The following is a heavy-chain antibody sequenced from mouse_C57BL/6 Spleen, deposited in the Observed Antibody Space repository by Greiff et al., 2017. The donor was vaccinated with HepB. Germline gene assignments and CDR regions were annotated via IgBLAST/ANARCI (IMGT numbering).Heavy chain of an antibody. Sequence: EVMLVESGGGLVKPGGSLKLSCAASGFTFSSYTMSWVRQTPEKRLAWVATISGGGGNTYYPDSVKGRFTISRDNAKNTLYLQMSSLRSEDTALYYCARRDYGNYGGDMDYWGQGTSVTVSS. J-gene: IGHJ4*01. V-gene: IGHV5-9*01. CDR3: ARRDYGNYGGDMDY. CDR2: ISGGGGNT. CDR1: GFTFSSYT. D-gene: IGHD2-1*01.